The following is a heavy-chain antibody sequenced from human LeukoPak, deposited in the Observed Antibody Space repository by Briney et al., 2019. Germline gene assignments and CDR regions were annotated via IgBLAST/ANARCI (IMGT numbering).Heavy chain of an antibody. D-gene: IGHD6-19*01. J-gene: IGHJ3*02. V-gene: IGHV1-69*04. Sequence: SVKVSCKASGYTFTSYGISWVRQAPGQGLEWMGRIIPILGIANYAQKFQGRVTITADKSTSTAYMELSSLRSEDTAVYYCARFKGQWLVREDAFDIWGQGTMVTVSS. CDR3: ARFKGQWLVREDAFDI. CDR1: GYTFTSYG. CDR2: IIPILGIA.